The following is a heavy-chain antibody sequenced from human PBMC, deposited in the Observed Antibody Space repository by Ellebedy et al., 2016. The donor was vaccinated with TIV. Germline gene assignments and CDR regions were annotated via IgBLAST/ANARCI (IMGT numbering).Heavy chain of an antibody. CDR1: GGSISSHY. V-gene: IGHV4-59*11. D-gene: IGHD4-17*01. J-gene: IGHJ4*02. CDR2: IHDTGNS. CDR3: ASSPYGDYGIGY. Sequence: GSLRLSXTVSGGSISSHYWSWIRQPPGKGLEWIGYIHDTGNSNYNPSLKSRVTMLVDTSRNPFSLKLGSVTAADTAVYYCASSPYGDYGIGYWGQGTLVTVSS.